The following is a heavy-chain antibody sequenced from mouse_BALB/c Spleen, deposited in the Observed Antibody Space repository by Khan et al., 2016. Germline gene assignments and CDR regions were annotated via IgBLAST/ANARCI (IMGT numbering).Heavy chain of an antibody. CDR3: ARTARIKY. Sequence: EVQLQESGPGLVKPSQSLSLTCTVTGYSITSGYGWNWIRQFPGNNLEWMGYIRYSGSTNYNPSLKSRISITLDTSKNQFFLQLNSVTTEDTATYYCARTARIKYWGQGTTLTVSS. CDR1: GYSITSGYG. V-gene: IGHV3-1*02. CDR2: IRYSGST. D-gene: IGHD1-2*01. J-gene: IGHJ2*01.